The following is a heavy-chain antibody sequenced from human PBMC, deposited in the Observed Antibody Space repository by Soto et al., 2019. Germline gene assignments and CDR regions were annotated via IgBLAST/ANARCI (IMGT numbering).Heavy chain of an antibody. CDR1: GYTFTSYY. D-gene: IGHD2-15*01. CDR3: AILEPYYFDY. Sequence: ASVKVSCKPSGYTFTSYYLHWVRQAPGQGLEWMGIINPSGGSASYAQKFQGRPTMTSDASTSTVFMELSSLRSEDSAMYYCAILEPYYFDYWGQGTLVTVSS. CDR2: INPSGGSA. J-gene: IGHJ4*02. V-gene: IGHV1-46*01.